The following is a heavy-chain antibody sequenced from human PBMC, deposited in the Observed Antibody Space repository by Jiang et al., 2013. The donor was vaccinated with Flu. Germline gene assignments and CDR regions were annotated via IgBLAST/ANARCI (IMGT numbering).Heavy chain of an antibody. J-gene: IGHJ4*02. CDR1: LSTSGMC. CDR2: IDWDDDK. V-gene: IGHV2-70*01. CDR3: ARMRYYYDSSGPQRVIDY. D-gene: IGHD3-22*01. Sequence: LSTSGMCVSWIRQPPGKALEWLALIDWDDDKYYSTSLKTRLTISKDTSKNQGVLTMTNMDPVETATYYCARMRYYYDSSGPQRVIDYWGQGTLITVSS.